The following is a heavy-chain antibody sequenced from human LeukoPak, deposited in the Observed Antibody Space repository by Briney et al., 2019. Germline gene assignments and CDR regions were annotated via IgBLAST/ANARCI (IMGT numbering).Heavy chain of an antibody. CDR1: GGSISSGGYY. J-gene: IGHJ4*02. CDR3: ARESYYYDSSGSMDH. V-gene: IGHV4-30-2*01. CDR2: IYHSGST. Sequence: SQTLSLTCTVSGGSISSGGYYWSWIRQPPGKGLEWIGYIYHSGSTYYNPSLKSRVTISVDRSKNQFSLKLSSVTAADTAVYYCARESYYYDSSGSMDHWGQGTLVTVSS. D-gene: IGHD3-22*01.